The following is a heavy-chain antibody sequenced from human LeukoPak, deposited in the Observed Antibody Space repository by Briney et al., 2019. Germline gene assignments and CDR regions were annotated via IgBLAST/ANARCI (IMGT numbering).Heavy chain of an antibody. D-gene: IGHD3-22*01. CDR1: GYTFTSYG. V-gene: IGHV1-18*01. CDR3: ACGIVVAQLDY. Sequence: ASVKVSCKASGYTFTSYGISRVRQAPGQGLEWMGWISAYNGNTNYAQKLQGRVTMTTDASTSTAYMELRSLRSDDTAVYYCACGIVVAQLDYWAREPWSPSPQ. CDR2: ISAYNGNT. J-gene: IGHJ4*02.